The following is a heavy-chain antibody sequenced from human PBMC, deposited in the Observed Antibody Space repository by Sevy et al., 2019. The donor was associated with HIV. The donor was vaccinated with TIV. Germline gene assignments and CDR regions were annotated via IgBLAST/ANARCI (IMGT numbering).Heavy chain of an antibody. CDR2: ISGSGGST. CDR3: AKDLRVFSVVPAATGV. D-gene: IGHD2-2*01. V-gene: IGHV3-23*01. J-gene: IGHJ6*02. CDR1: GFTFSSYA. Sequence: GVSLRLSCAASGFTFSSYAMSWVRQAPGKGLEWVSAISGSGGSTYYADSVKGRFTISRDNSKNTLYLQMNSLRAEDTAVYYCAKDLRVFSVVPAATGVWGQGTTVTVSS.